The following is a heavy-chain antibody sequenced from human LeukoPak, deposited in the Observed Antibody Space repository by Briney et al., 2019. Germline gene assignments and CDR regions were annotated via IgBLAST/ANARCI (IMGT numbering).Heavy chain of an antibody. D-gene: IGHD3-10*01. CDR1: GYTFTGYY. CDR3: ARIFITMVRGVCPPVY. V-gene: IGHV1-2*06. CDR2: INPNSGGT. J-gene: IGHJ4*02. Sequence: ASVKVSCKASGYTFTGYYMHWVRQAPGQGLEWMGRINPNSGGTNYAQKFQGRVTMTRDTSISTAYMELSRLRSDDTAVYYCARIFITMVRGVCPPVYWGQGTLVTVSS.